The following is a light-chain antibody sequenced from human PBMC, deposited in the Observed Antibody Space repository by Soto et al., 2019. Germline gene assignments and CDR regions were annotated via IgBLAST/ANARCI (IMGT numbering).Light chain of an antibody. Sequence: EIVMTQSPATLSVSPGERATPSCRAGQSVSRNLAWYQQKPGQAPRHLIYGASTRATGIPARFSGSGSGTEFTLTISSLQSEDFAVYYCQQYNSWLGTFGQGTKVEIK. J-gene: IGKJ1*01. CDR2: GAS. CDR1: QSVSRN. V-gene: IGKV3-15*01. CDR3: QQYNSWLGT.